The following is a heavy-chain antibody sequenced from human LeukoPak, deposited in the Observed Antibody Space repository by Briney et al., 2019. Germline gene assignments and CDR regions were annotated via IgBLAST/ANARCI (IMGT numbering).Heavy chain of an antibody. V-gene: IGHV3-7*01. CDR3: ARDSEHSSSFAFDI. CDR2: INQDGSEK. J-gene: IGHJ3*02. CDR1: GFTFRSHW. Sequence: GWSLRLSCAASGFTFRSHWMSWVRQAPGKGLEWVANINQDGSEKHYVDYVKGRFTISRDNAKNSLYLQMNSLRAEDTAMYYCARDSEHSSSFAFDIWGQGTMVXVSS. D-gene: IGHD6-13*01.